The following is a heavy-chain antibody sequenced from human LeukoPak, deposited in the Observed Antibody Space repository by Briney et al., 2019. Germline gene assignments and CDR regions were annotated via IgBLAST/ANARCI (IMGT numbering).Heavy chain of an antibody. Sequence: GGSLRLSCAASGFTFSTYAMHWVRQAPGKGLEWVALISHDGRNKYYADSVKGRFTISRDNSKNTLYLQMNSLRAEDTAVYYCAKDFNYYGSFISYYMDVWGKGTTVTVSS. CDR2: ISHDGRNK. D-gene: IGHD3-10*01. CDR1: GFTFSTYA. J-gene: IGHJ6*03. V-gene: IGHV3-30*04. CDR3: AKDFNYYGSFISYYMDV.